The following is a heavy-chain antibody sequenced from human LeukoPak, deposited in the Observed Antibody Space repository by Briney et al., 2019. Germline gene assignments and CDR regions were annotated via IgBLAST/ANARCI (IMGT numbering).Heavy chain of an antibody. Sequence: PSETLSLTCTVSGDPINSYYWSWIRQPPGKGLEWIGYIYYSGSTNYNPSLKSRVTISVDTSKNQFSLKLSSVTAADTAVYYCARTTYARFFDLWGQGTLVTVSS. J-gene: IGHJ5*02. CDR3: ARTTYARFFDL. D-gene: IGHD1-1*01. V-gene: IGHV4-59*01. CDR1: GDPINSYY. CDR2: IYYSGST.